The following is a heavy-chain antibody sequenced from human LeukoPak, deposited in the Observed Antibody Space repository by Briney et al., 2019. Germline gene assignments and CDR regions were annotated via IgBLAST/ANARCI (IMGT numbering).Heavy chain of an antibody. CDR1: GFIFSNYD. J-gene: IGHJ4*02. Sequence: GGSLRLSCVGSGFIFSNYDIHWVRQAPGRGLVWVSRFKRDGSSTTYADSVKGRFTISRDNSKSTLFLQMNSLRADDTAVYYCAKGGYCSSTTCSNTPFDYWGQGTLVTVSP. CDR3: AKGGYCSSTTCSNTPFDY. CDR2: FKRDGSST. V-gene: IGHV3-74*03. D-gene: IGHD2-2*01.